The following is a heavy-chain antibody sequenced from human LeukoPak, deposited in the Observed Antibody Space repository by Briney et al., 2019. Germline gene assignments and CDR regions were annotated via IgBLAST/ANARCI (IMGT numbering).Heavy chain of an antibody. Sequence: SETLSLTCAVYGGSFSGYYWSWIRQPPGKGLEWIGEINHSGSTNYNPSLKSRVTISVDTSKNQFSLKLSSVTAADTAVYYCARGSYDYVWGSYSYNWFDPWGQETLVTVSS. CDR2: INHSGST. CDR1: GGSFSGYY. J-gene: IGHJ5*02. D-gene: IGHD3-16*01. V-gene: IGHV4-34*01. CDR3: ARGSYDYVWGSYSYNWFDP.